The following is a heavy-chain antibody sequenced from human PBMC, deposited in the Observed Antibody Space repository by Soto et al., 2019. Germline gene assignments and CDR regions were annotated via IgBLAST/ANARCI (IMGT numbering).Heavy chain of an antibody. CDR1: GYSTTSDYW. J-gene: IGHJ4*02. V-gene: IGHV4-28*01. Sequence: QVQLQESGPGLVKPSDTLSLTCTVSGYSTTSDYWWGWIRQPPGRGLEWIGYIHPTGFTYHNPSLTSRITMSMDPSNNQFSLRMSSVTAVDTAVYYCATKPNSLYYFDHWGQGALVTVSS. CDR2: IHPTGFT. D-gene: IGHD5-18*01. CDR3: ATKPNSLYYFDH.